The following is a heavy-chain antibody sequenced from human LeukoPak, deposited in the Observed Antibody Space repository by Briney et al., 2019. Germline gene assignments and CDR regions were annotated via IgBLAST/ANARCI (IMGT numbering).Heavy chain of an antibody. J-gene: IGHJ6*02. D-gene: IGHD6-19*01. V-gene: IGHV3-33*01. CDR1: GFTFSSYG. CDR2: IWYDGSNK. Sequence: GRSLRLSCAASGFTFSSYGMHWVRQAPGKGLEWVAVIWYDGSNKYYADSVKGRFTISRDNSKNTLYLQMNSLRAEDTAVYYCASAGSPGGAVAVLRNGMDVWGQGTTVTVSS. CDR3: ASAGSPGGAVAVLRNGMDV.